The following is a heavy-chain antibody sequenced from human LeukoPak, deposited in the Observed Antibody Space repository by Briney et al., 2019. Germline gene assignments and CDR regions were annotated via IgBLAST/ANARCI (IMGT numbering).Heavy chain of an antibody. D-gene: IGHD3-10*01. CDR2: ITRNGDTT. J-gene: IGHJ4*02. CDR1: GFTFSSYA. V-gene: IGHV3-64*02. CDR3: ARAGTQYYFDY. Sequence: GGSLRLSCAASGFTFSSYAMHWVGQAPGKGLEYVAAITRNGDTTFYSDSAKGRFTISRDNSKNTLFLQMGRLRAEDMGVYYCARAGTQYYFDYWGQGTLVTVSS.